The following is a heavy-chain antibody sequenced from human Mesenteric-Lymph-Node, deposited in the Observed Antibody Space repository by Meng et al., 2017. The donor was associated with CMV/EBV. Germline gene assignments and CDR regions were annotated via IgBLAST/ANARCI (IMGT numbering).Heavy chain of an antibody. D-gene: IGHD3-16*01. CDR2: IDPSGGRK. CDR3: ATETPATGDFDY. Sequence: ASVKVSCKASGYTFTSYNMHWVRQAPGQGLEWVGLIDPSGGRKSYAEKFQGRVTMTRDTSTSTVYMELSSLRSEDTAIYYCATETPATGDFDYWGQGTLVTVSS. J-gene: IGHJ4*02. V-gene: IGHV1-46*01. CDR1: GYTFTSYN.